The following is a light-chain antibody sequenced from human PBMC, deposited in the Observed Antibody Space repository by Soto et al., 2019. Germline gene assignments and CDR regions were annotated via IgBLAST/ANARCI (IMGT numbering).Light chain of an antibody. V-gene: IGLV2-14*03. J-gene: IGLJ3*02. Sequence: QSALTQPASVSGSPGQSITISWTGTTSDVGGYNYVSWYQQYPGEAPRLLIYDVSYRPSGVSDRFSGSKSGNTASLTISGLQPEDEAAYYCSSYAGSSTLRVFGGGTRLTVL. CDR2: DVS. CDR1: TSDVGGYNY. CDR3: SSYAGSSTLRV.